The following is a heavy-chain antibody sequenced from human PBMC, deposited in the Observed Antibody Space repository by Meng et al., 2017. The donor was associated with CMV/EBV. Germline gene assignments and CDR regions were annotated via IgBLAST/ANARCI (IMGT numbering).Heavy chain of an antibody. CDR3: ARIPGVYDFWSGPQGGWFDP. CDR2: IIPIFGTA. D-gene: IGHD3-3*01. J-gene: IGHJ5*02. V-gene: IGHV1-69*05. Sequence: SVKVSCKASGGTFSSYAISWVRQAPGQGLEWMGGIIPIFGTANYAQKFQGRVTITTDESTSTAYMELSSLRSEDTAVYYCARIPGVYDFWSGPQGGWFDPWGQGTPVTVSS. CDR1: GGTFSSYA.